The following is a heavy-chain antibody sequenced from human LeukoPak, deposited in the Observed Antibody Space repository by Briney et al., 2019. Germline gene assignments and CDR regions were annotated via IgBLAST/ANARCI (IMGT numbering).Heavy chain of an antibody. J-gene: IGHJ6*02. D-gene: IGHD2-15*01. V-gene: IGHV3-23*01. CDR3: AKSGYCSGGSCYSDRYYYYGMDV. CDR1: GFTFSSYA. CDR2: IIGSGGST. Sequence: GGSLRLSCAASGFTFSSYAMSWVRQAPGKGLEWVSAIIGSGGSTYYADSVKGRFTISRDNSKNTLYLQMNSLRAEDTAVYYCAKSGYCSGGSCYSDRYYYYGMDVWGQGTTVTVSS.